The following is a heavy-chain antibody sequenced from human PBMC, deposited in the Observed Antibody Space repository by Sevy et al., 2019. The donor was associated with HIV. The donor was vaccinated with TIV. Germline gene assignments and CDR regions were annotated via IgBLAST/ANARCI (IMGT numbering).Heavy chain of an antibody. Sequence: SETLSLTCAVYGGSFTGYFWTWIRQPPGKGLEWLGEINQNEDTNYNPALKSRVTISLDMSRSQFSLKLTSVTAPDTDVYYFARGTRAKAIWRSYRYGGFDYSGQGNLVTVSS. CDR1: GGSFTGYF. J-gene: IGHJ4*02. D-gene: IGHD3-16*02. CDR2: INQNEDT. CDR3: ARGTRAKAIWRSYRYGGFDY. V-gene: IGHV4-34*01.